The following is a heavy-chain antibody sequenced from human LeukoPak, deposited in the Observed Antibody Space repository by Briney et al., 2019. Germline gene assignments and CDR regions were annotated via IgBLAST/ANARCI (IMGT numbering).Heavy chain of an antibody. Sequence: PSETLSLTCAVSGGSISSSNWWSWVRPPPGKGLEWIGEIYHSGSTNYNPSLKSRVTISVDKSKNQFSLKLSSVTAADTAVYYCARGVPNHRQQLFYWGQGTLVTVSS. J-gene: IGHJ4*02. CDR1: GGSISSSNW. D-gene: IGHD6-13*01. CDR3: ARGVPNHRQQLFY. V-gene: IGHV4-4*02. CDR2: IYHSGST.